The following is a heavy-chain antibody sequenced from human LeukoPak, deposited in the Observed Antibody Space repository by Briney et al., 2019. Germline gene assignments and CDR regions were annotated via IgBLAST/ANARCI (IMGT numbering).Heavy chain of an antibody. Sequence: ASVKVSCKASGYTFTGHYMHWVRQAPGQGLEWMGWINPNSGGTNYAQKFQGRVTMTRDTSISTAYMELSRLRSDDTAVYYCAREATHDYGDSYFDYWGQGTLVTVSS. CDR2: INPNSGGT. J-gene: IGHJ4*02. V-gene: IGHV1-2*02. D-gene: IGHD4-17*01. CDR1: GYTFTGHY. CDR3: AREATHDYGDSYFDY.